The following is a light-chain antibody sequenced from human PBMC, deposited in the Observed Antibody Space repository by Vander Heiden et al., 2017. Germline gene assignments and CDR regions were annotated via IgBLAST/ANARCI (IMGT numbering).Light chain of an antibody. J-gene: IGLJ2*01. CDR1: NIGSKS. V-gene: IGLV3-21*02. CDR3: QVWDRSSDRVV. CDR2: DDS. Sequence: SYVLTQPPSVSVAPGQTARITCGGNNIGSKSVHWYQQKPGQAPVLVVYDDSGRPSGIPERFSGSNSGNTATLTISRVEAGEEADYYCQVWDRSSDRVVFGGGTKLTVL.